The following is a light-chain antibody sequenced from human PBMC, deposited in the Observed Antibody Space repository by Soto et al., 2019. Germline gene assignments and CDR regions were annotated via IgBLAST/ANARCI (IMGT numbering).Light chain of an antibody. CDR1: QSIGSW. Sequence: DVQLTQSPSTLSASVGDRVTVTCRASQSIGSWLAWYQQKPGKAPKLLIYDASVLERGVPSRFSGSRSGTEFTLTINNLHPDDFATYYCQQYDGSSWTFGQGTKV. J-gene: IGKJ1*01. V-gene: IGKV1-5*01. CDR3: QQYDGSSWT. CDR2: DAS.